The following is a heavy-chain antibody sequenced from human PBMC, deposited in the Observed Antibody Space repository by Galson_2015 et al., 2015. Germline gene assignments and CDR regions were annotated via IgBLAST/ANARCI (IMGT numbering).Heavy chain of an antibody. D-gene: IGHD1-7*01. CDR2: ISSSSSYI. J-gene: IGHJ4*02. Sequence: SLRLSCAASGFTFSSYSMNWVRQAPGKGLEWVSSISSSSSYIYYADSVKGRFTISRDNAKNSLYLQMNSLRAEDTAVYHCARDRGVDWNYDHNDYWGQGTLVTVSS. CDR3: ARDRGVDWNYDHNDY. V-gene: IGHV3-21*01. CDR1: GFTFSSYS.